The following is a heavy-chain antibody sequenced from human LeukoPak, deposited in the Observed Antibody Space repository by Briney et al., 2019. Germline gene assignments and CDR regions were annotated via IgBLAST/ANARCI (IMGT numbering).Heavy chain of an antibody. CDR1: GGTFSSYA. CDR2: INPKSGDL. CDR3: ARAAPAGYYYFMDV. V-gene: IGHV1-2*02. J-gene: IGHJ6*03. D-gene: IGHD2-15*01. Sequence: GASVKVSCKASGGTFSSYAISWVRQAPGQGLEWMGWINPKSGDLNYAQKFQGGVTMTRDTSSKTVYVELSRLRSDDTAVYFCARAAPAGYYYFMDVWGKGTTVTVSS.